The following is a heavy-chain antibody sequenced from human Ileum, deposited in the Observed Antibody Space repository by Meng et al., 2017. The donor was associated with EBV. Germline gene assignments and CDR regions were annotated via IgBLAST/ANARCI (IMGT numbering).Heavy chain of an antibody. Sequence: LEGWGPGLVTPSDPLSLSCAFSGYSISSTNWWGWIRQPPGKGLEWIGYIYYSGSTSYNPSLKSRVTMSVDTSKNQFSLNLNSVTAVDTAVYYCARNVPGTSAYYDWGQGTLVTVSS. J-gene: IGHJ4*02. CDR1: GYSISSTNW. CDR3: ARNVPGTSAYYD. D-gene: IGHD3-22*01. CDR2: IYYSGST. V-gene: IGHV4-28*01.